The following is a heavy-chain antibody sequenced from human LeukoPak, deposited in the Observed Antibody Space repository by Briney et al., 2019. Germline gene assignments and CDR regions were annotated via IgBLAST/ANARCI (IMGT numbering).Heavy chain of an antibody. CDR2: INWNGDRT. CDR3: ARSGYYGSGSYSDY. D-gene: IGHD3-10*01. J-gene: IGHJ4*02. CDR1: GFSFSSFK. Sequence: GGSLRLSCAASGFSFSSFKMTWVRQAPGKGLEWVSGINWNGDRTGYADSVKGRFTISRDNAKSSLYLLMNSLRAEDTALYYCARSGYYGSGSYSDYWGQGTLVTVSS. V-gene: IGHV3-20*04.